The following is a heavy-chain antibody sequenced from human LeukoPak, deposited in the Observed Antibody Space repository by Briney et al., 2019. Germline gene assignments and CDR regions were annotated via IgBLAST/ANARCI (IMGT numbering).Heavy chain of an antibody. D-gene: IGHD2-15*01. Sequence: GASVKVSCKASGGTFSSYAISWVRQAPGQGLEWMGRIIPILGIANYAQKFQGRVTITADKSTSTAYMELSSLRSEDTAVYYCARGYCSGGSCYIAGYYYYYGMDVWGQGTTVTVSS. CDR2: IIPILGIA. CDR1: GGTFSSYA. J-gene: IGHJ6*02. V-gene: IGHV1-69*04. CDR3: ARGYCSGGSCYIAGYYYYYGMDV.